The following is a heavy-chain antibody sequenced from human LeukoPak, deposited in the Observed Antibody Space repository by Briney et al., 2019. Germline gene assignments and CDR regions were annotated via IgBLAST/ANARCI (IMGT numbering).Heavy chain of an antibody. D-gene: IGHD6-19*01. CDR1: GFTFDDYA. CDR2: ISWNSGSI. J-gene: IGHJ5*02. V-gene: IGHV3-9*01. Sequence: GRSLRLSCAASGFTFDDYAMHWVRQAPGKGLEWVSGISWNSGSIGYADSVKGRFTISRDNAKNSLYLQMNSPRAEDTALYYCAKTPIAGSGWYNWFDPWGQGTLVTVSS. CDR3: AKTPIAGSGWYNWFDP.